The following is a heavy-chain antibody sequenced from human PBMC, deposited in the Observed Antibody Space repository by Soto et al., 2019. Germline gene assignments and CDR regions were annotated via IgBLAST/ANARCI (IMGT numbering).Heavy chain of an antibody. CDR1: GCAISGYY. J-gene: IGHJ5*02. CDR3: ARWHRFSALFDP. CDR2: IYSSGGT. D-gene: IGHD3-3*01. V-gene: IGHV4-4*07. Sequence: PSEPPAITSTVSGCAISGYYWTWIRQSAGKGLEWIGRIYSSGGTKYNPSLQSRVTMSLDTSKNQFSLRLTSVTAADTAVYYCARWHRFSALFDPWGQGTLVTVYS.